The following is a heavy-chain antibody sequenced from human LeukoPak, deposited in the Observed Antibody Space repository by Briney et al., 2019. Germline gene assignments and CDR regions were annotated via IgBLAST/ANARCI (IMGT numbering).Heavy chain of an antibody. CDR1: GFTFSSYS. D-gene: IGHD3-3*01. CDR3: ARQPPPYDFWSGYYFFDY. Sequence: GGSLRLSCAASGFTFSSYSMNWVRQAPGKGLEWVSSISSSSSYIYYADSVKGRFTISRDNAKNSLYLQINSLRAEDTAVYYCARQPPPYDFWSGYYFFDYWGQGTLVTVSS. J-gene: IGHJ4*02. CDR2: ISSSSSYI. V-gene: IGHV3-21*01.